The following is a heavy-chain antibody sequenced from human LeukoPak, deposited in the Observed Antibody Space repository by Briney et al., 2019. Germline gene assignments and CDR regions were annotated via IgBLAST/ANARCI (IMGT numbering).Heavy chain of an antibody. J-gene: IGHJ3*01. Sequence: ASETLSLTCTVSGGSISSSSYYWGWIRQPPGKGLEWIGSIYYSGSTYYNPSLKGRVTISVDTSKNQFSLKLNSLTAADTAVYYCARGGSLWGQGTMVTVSS. CDR1: GGSISSSSYY. CDR2: IYYSGST. CDR3: ARGGSL. D-gene: IGHD1-26*01. V-gene: IGHV4-39*07.